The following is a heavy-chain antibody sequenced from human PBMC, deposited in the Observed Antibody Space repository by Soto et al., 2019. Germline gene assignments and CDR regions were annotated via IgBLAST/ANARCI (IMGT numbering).Heavy chain of an antibody. V-gene: IGHV1-2*02. D-gene: IGHD3-3*01. J-gene: IGHJ6*02. CDR3: ARALTQFLDWIPENYYYGMDV. CDR1: GHSFSAYY. Sequence: QVQLVQSGAEVKKPGASVKVSCKPSGHSFSAYYMHWVRQAPGQGLEWMGWINPNSSETKYAQKFQGRVTMTRDRSIRTVYMELSSLRSDDTAVYYCARALTQFLDWIPENYYYGMDVWGQGTTVTVSS. CDR2: INPNSSET.